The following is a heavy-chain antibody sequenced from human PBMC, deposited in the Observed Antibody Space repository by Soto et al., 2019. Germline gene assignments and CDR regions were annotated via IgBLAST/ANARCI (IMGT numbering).Heavy chain of an antibody. D-gene: IGHD6-13*01. V-gene: IGHV4-31*03. J-gene: IGHJ4*02. CDR2: IYYSGRP. CDR1: GGSISSGGYF. CDR3: ARFAREENPTVGSWYYFDY. Sequence: QVQLQESGPGLVKPSQTLSLTCTVSGGSISSGGYFWSWVRQHPGKGLEWIGYIYYSGRPYYNPSLKSRVTISVHTSKNQSSLKLSSVTAADTAVYYCARFAREENPTVGSWYYFDYWGQGTRVTVSS.